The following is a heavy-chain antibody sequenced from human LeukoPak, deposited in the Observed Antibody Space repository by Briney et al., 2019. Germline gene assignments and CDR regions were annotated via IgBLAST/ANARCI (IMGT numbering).Heavy chain of an antibody. CDR3: AKSGNTLTVDY. D-gene: IGHD4/OR15-4a*01. CDR1: GFTFNNYA. CDR2: ISGSRNSK. V-gene: IGHV3-23*01. J-gene: IGHJ4*02. Sequence: GSLSLSCAASGFTFNNYAMIWFRQAPGKGLEWVSVISGSRNSKYYAHIGRGRFTISRENSTNSLCLQMNSLRAGDTAIYYCAKSGNTLTVDYWGQKTVHRLF.